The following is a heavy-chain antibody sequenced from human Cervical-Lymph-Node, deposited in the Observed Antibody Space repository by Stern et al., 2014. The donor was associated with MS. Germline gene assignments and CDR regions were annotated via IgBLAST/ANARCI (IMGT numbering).Heavy chain of an antibody. J-gene: IGHJ4*02. Sequence: QVQLVQSGAEVKQPGASMKVTCQASENTFTGSYIHWVRQAPGQGLEWMGWIYPSSGATNYAQRFQDRVSLTSDTSNTLAYMELDRLTSDDTAVYYCARISLGSGIDYWGQGSLVTVSS. V-gene: IGHV1-2*02. CDR3: ARISLGSGIDY. CDR2: IYPSSGAT. D-gene: IGHD1-26*01. CDR1: ENTFTGSY.